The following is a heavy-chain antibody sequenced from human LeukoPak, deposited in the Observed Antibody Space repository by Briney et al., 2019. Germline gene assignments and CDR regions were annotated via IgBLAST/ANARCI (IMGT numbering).Heavy chain of an antibody. D-gene: IGHD3-10*01. CDR2: IRYDGSNK. J-gene: IGHJ4*02. Sequence: GGSLRLSCAASGFTFSNYNINWVRQAPGKGLEWVAFIRYDGSNKYYADSVKGRFTISRDNSKNTLYLQMNSLRAEDTAAYYCAKDRGFDYWGQGTLVTVSS. CDR3: AKDRGFDY. V-gene: IGHV3-30*02. CDR1: GFTFSNYN.